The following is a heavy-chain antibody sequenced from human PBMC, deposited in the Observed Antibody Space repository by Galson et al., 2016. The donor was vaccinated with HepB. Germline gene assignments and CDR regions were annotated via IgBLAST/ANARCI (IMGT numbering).Heavy chain of an antibody. V-gene: IGHV3-30-3*01. Sequence: SLRLSCAASGFSLTTFAMHWVRQAPGKGLEWVAVISYDGSDKYYADSVKGRFTISRDNPRNTLYLQLDSLKADDTAEYYCARRHTRTSFDRLNDALDIWGQGTMVTVSS. CDR2: ISYDGSDK. J-gene: IGHJ3*02. D-gene: IGHD3-9*01. CDR3: ARRHTRTSFDRLNDALDI. CDR1: GFSLTTFA.